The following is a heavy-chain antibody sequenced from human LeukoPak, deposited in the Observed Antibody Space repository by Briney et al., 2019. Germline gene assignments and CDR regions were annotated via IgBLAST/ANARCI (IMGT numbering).Heavy chain of an antibody. CDR3: ARELAAAGTGYYYYYGMDV. Sequence: ASVKVSCKASGYTFSNYYMHWVRQAPGQGLEWMGWINPNSGGTNFAQNFQGRVTMTRDTSISTAYMELSGLRSDDTAVYYCARELAAAGTGYYYYYGMDVWGQGTTVTVSS. CDR1: GYTFSNYY. J-gene: IGHJ6*02. D-gene: IGHD6-13*01. V-gene: IGHV1-2*02. CDR2: INPNSGGT.